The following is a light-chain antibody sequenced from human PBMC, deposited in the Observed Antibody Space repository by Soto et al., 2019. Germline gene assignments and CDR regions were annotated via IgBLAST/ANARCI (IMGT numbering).Light chain of an antibody. Sequence: QSVLAQPASVSGSPGQSITISCAGTSSDLGAYKYVSWYQQHPDKAPKLILYEVSRRPSGVSNRFSGSKSGNTASLTISGLLDEEEADYYCSSYKNTSTLVFGTGTKVTV. CDR2: EVS. CDR3: SSYKNTSTLV. J-gene: IGLJ1*01. V-gene: IGLV2-14*03. CDR1: SSDLGAYKY.